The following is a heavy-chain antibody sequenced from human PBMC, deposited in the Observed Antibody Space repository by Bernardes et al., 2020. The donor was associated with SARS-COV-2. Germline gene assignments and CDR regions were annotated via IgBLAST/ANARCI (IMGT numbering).Heavy chain of an antibody. J-gene: IGHJ4*02. Sequence: SETLSLTCAVSGGSISSDDYSWSWIRQPPGKGLEWIGYIYQSGTTYYNPSLKSRVTISLDRSKTHFSLNLSSVSAADTAMYDCASGTLTSRATYFFDSWGQGTLVTVST. CDR3: ASGTLTSRATYFFDS. V-gene: IGHV4-30-2*01. CDR1: GGSISSDDYS. CDR2: IYQSGTT.